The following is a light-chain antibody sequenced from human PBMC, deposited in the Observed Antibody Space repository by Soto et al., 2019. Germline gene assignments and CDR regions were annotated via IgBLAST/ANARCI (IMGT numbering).Light chain of an antibody. Sequence: DIQMTQSPSSLSASVGDRVTITWRASQSISNYLNWYQQKPGKAPKLLIYAASSMQSGVPSRFSGSGSETDFTLTISSLQPDDSATYYCQQSFSPLWTFGQGTKVEV. J-gene: IGKJ1*01. CDR1: QSISNY. CDR2: AAS. V-gene: IGKV1-39*01. CDR3: QQSFSPLWT.